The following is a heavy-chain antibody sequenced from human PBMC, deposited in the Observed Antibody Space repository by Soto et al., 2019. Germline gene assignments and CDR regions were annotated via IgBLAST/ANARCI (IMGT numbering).Heavy chain of an antibody. Sequence: GGSLRLSCAASGFTFSSYSISWVRQAPWKGLEWVSAISGSGGSTYYADSVKGRFTISRDNSKNTLYLQMNSLRAEDTAVYYCAKSSYYDFWSGYYTDFDYCGQGNLVTLSS. D-gene: IGHD3-3*01. J-gene: IGHJ4*02. V-gene: IGHV3-23*01. CDR3: AKSSYYDFWSGYYTDFDY. CDR2: ISGSGGST. CDR1: GFTFSSYS.